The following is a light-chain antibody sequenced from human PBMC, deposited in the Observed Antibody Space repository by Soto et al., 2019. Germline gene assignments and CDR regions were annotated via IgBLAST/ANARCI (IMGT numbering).Light chain of an antibody. CDR2: KSS. Sequence: DIQMTQSPSILSASVGDRVTITCRASQNIGPWLAWYQQKPGKVPKVLIYKSSTLESGVPSRFSGSGSGTEFTLTISSLQPDDFATYFCQQYMDNPLTFGGGTKVEIK. CDR3: QQYMDNPLT. V-gene: IGKV1-5*03. CDR1: QNIGPW. J-gene: IGKJ4*01.